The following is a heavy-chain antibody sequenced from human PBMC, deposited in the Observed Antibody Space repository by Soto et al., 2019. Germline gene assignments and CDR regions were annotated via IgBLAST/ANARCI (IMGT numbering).Heavy chain of an antibody. J-gene: IGHJ4*02. D-gene: IGHD6-6*01. CDR2: ISYDGRNQ. CDR3: AKGGWYTSSSRSDC. V-gene: IGHV3-30*18. CDR1: GFTLSGDD. Sequence: QVQLVESGGGVVQPGTSLRLSCAASGFTLSGDDMHWVRQAPGKGLEWVAVISYDGRNQYYADSVKGRFTVSRDSSKSTLYLQMNSLRPEDAAVYYCAKGGWYTSSSRSDCWRQGTLVTVST.